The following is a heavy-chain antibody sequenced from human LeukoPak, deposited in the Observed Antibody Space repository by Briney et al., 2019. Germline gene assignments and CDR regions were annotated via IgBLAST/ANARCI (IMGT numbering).Heavy chain of an antibody. D-gene: IGHD3-10*01. CDR2: IYSGGST. Sequence: GGSLRLSCAASGFTVSSNYMSWVRQAPGKGLEWVSVIYSGGSTYYADSVKGRFTISRDNSKSTLYIQMNSLRAEDTAVYYCARAKPKNMVRGLIMRRESRYYFDYWGQGALVTVSS. J-gene: IGHJ4*02. V-gene: IGHV3-53*01. CDR3: ARAKPKNMVRGLIMRRESRYYFDY. CDR1: GFTVSSNY.